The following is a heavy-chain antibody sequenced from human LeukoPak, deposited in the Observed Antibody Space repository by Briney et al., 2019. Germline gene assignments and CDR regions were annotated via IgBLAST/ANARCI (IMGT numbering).Heavy chain of an antibody. Sequence: SETLSLTCTVSGYSISSGYYWGWIRQPPGKGLEWIGEINHSGSTNYNPSLKSRVTISVDTSKNQFSLKLSSVTAADTAVYYCARGTYSSGWRFSSLVGTVLDYWGQGTLVTVSS. CDR1: GYSISSGYY. V-gene: IGHV4-38-2*02. D-gene: IGHD6-19*01. J-gene: IGHJ4*02. CDR3: ARGTYSSGWRFSSLVGTVLDY. CDR2: INHSGST.